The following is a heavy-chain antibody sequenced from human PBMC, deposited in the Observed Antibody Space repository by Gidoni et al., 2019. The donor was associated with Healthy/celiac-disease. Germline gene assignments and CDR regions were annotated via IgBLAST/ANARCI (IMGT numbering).Heavy chain of an antibody. CDR3: ARDLRGTVYYYYYGMDV. CDR2: ISSSSSYI. J-gene: IGHJ6*02. Sequence: EVQLVESGGGLVKPGGSLRLSCAASGFTFSSYSMNWVRQAPGKGLEWVSSISSSSSYIYYADSVKGRFTISRDNAKNSLYLQMNSLRAEDTAVYYCARDLRGTVYYYYYGMDVWGQGTTVTVSS. V-gene: IGHV3-21*01. D-gene: IGHD3-16*01. CDR1: GFTFSSYS.